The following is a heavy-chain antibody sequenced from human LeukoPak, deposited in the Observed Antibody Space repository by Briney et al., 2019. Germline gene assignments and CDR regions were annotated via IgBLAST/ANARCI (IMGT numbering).Heavy chain of an antibody. Sequence: GASVKVSCKASGCTFTSYDFNWVRQATGQRPEWMGWMNPNSGDTGYAQKFQDRVTMTRNTSISTAYMELSSLRSDDTAVYYCARGPPNWGYDYWGPGTLVTVSS. CDR1: GCTFTSYD. V-gene: IGHV1-8*01. CDR2: MNPNSGDT. CDR3: ARGPPNWGYDY. D-gene: IGHD7-27*01. J-gene: IGHJ4*02.